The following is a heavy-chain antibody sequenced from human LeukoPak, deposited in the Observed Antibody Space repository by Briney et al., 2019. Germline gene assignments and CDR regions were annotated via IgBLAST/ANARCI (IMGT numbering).Heavy chain of an antibody. V-gene: IGHV1-69*05. D-gene: IGHD3-10*01. J-gene: IGHJ6*03. CDR3: ARVKAGSGSHHYMDV. CDR2: IIPIFGTA. CDR1: GGTFSSYA. Sequence: ASVKVSCKASGGTFSSYAISWVRQAPGQGLKWMGGIIPIFGTANYAQKFQGRVTITTDESTSTAYMELSSLRSEDTAVYYCARVKAGSGSHHYMDVWGKGTTVTVSS.